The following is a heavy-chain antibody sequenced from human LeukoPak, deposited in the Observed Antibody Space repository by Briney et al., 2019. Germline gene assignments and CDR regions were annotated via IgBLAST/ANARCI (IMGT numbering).Heavy chain of an antibody. CDR3: ARGHIWAFDL. D-gene: IGHD2-21*01. Sequence: GGSLRLSCAASGFTFSSYNMDWVRQAPGKGLEWVSSISSSSSYIYYADSVKGRFTISRDNAKNSLYLEMNSLRGEDTAVYYCARGHIWAFDLWGQGTMVTVSS. V-gene: IGHV3-21*04. J-gene: IGHJ3*01. CDR1: GFTFSSYN. CDR2: ISSSSSYI.